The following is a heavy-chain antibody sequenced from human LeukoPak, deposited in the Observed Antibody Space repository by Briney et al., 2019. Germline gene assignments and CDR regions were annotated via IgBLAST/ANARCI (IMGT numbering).Heavy chain of an antibody. CDR3: AKDGYCSSTSCSRTYFDY. CDR1: GFTFSSYA. D-gene: IGHD2-2*03. V-gene: IGHV3-23*01. Sequence: GGSLRLSCAASGFTFSSYAMSWVRQAPGKGLEWVSAISGSGGSTYYADSVKGRFTISRDNSKNTLYLQMNSLRAEDTAVYYCAKDGYCSSTSCSRTYFDYWGQGTLVTVSS. CDR2: ISGSGGST. J-gene: IGHJ4*02.